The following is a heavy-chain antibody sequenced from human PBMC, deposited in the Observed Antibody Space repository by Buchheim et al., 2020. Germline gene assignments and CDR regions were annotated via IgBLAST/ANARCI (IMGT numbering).Heavy chain of an antibody. CDR3: AKMGRPYYYDSSGYSTGGVYFDY. D-gene: IGHD3-22*01. CDR2: ISGSGGST. CDR1: GFTFSSYA. V-gene: IGHV3-23*01. J-gene: IGHJ4*02. Sequence: EVQLLESGGGLVQPGGSLRLSCAASGFTFSSYAMGWVRQAPGKGLEWVSAISGSGGSTYYADSVKGRFTISSDNSKNTLYLQMNSLRAEDTAVYYCAKMGRPYYYDSSGYSTGGVYFDYWGQGTL.